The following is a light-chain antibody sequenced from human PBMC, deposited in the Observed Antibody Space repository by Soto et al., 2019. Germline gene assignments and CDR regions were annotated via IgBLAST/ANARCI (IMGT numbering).Light chain of an antibody. J-gene: IGKJ4*01. CDR3: QQRNTLT. V-gene: IGKV3D-20*02. Sequence: EILLKQSPGTLSLSPWEKATRSCRASQSVSSSYLAWYQQKPGQAPRLLIYDASNRATGIPARFSGSGSGTDFTLTISSIEPEDFAVYYCQQRNTLTFGGGTKVDIK. CDR1: QSVSSSY. CDR2: DAS.